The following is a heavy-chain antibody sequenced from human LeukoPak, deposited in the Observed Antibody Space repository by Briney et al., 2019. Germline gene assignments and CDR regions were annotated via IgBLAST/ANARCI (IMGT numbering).Heavy chain of an antibody. CDR1: GFTFSSYG. V-gene: IGHV3-30*18. J-gene: IGHJ4*02. Sequence: GGSLRLSCAASGFTFSSYGMHWVRQAPGKGQEWVALISNDAGNYYYADSVKGRFTISRDNSKNTLYLQMNSLRAEDTAVYFCAKDRRLYDILTPFDYWGQGTLVTVSS. D-gene: IGHD3-9*01. CDR3: AKDRRLYDILTPFDY. CDR2: ISNDAGNY.